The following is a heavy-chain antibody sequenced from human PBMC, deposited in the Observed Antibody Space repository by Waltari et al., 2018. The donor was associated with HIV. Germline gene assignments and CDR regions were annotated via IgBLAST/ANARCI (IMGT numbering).Heavy chain of an antibody. V-gene: IGHV3-30*18. CDR1: GFPFRTYG. CDR2: ISYDGSNK. Sequence: ESGGGVVQPGRSLRLSCAVSGFPFRTYGMHWVRQTPGKGLAWVAIISYDGSNKYYADSVKGRFTISRDNSKNTLYLQMNSLRVEDAAVYYCAKDPSGGWTNGGYYFDYWGQGTLVTVSS. CDR3: AKDPSGGWTNGGYYFDY. D-gene: IGHD2-8*01. J-gene: IGHJ4*02.